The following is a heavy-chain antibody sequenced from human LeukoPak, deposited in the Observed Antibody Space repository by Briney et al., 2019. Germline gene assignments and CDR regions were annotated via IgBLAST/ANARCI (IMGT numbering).Heavy chain of an antibody. V-gene: IGHV4-59*01. J-gene: IGHJ6*02. D-gene: IGHD5-18*01. CDR3: ASSYSYGYGYYGMDV. CDR1: GGSISSYY. Sequence: SETLSLTCTVSGGSISSYYWSWIRQPPGKGLEWIGYIYYSGSTNYNPSLKSRVTISVDMSKNQFSLKLSSVTAADTAVYYCASSYSYGYGYYGMDVWGQGTTVTVSS. CDR2: IYYSGST.